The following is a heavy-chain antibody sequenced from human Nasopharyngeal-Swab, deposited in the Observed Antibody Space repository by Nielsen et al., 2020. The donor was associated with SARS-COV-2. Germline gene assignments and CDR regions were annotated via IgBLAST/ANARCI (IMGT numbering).Heavy chain of an antibody. CDR3: ARAPVPAASIDY. CDR1: GFTFSSYA. J-gene: IGHJ4*02. V-gene: IGHV3-30-3*01. D-gene: IGHD2-2*01. CDR2: ISYDGSNK. Sequence: GESLKISCAASGFTFSSYAMHWVRQAPGKGLEWVAVISYDGSNKYYADSVKGRFTISRDNSKNTLYLQMNSLRAKDTAVYYCARAPVPAASIDYWGQGTLVTVSS.